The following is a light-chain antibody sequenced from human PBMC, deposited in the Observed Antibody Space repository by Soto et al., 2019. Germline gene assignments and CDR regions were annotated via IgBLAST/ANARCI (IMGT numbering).Light chain of an antibody. V-gene: IGKV1-5*01. CDR1: QSITEW. CDR2: DAS. CDR3: QQYNSFRWM. Sequence: DIQMTQSPSTLSASVGDRVTITCRASQSITEWLAWYEQKPGNAPDLLIYDASILDSGVPSRFSGSGSGKEVTLSLSSLEPEDFATYYCQQYNSFRWMVGEGTNVEI. J-gene: IGKJ1*01.